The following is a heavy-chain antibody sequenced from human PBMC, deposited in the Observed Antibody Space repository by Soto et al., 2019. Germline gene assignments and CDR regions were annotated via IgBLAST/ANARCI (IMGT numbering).Heavy chain of an antibody. J-gene: IGHJ3*02. Sequence: LRLSCAASGFTFSSYGMHWVRQASGKGLEWVAVISYDGSNKYYADSVKGRFTISRDNSKNTLYLQMNSLRAEDTAVYYCAKLVGIAVAGHDAFDIWGQGTMVTVSS. CDR3: AKLVGIAVAGHDAFDI. CDR2: ISYDGSNK. D-gene: IGHD6-19*01. V-gene: IGHV3-30*18. CDR1: GFTFSSYG.